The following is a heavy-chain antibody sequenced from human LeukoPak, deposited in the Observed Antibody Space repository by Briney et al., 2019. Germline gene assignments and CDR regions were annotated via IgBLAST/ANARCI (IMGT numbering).Heavy chain of an antibody. CDR3: AKDLGNWNSEYYFDY. J-gene: IGHJ4*02. CDR2: IRYDGSNK. V-gene: IGHV3-30*02. CDR1: GFTFSSYG. D-gene: IGHD1-7*01. Sequence: GGSVRLSCAASGFTFSSYGMHWVRQAPGKGLEWVAFIRYDGSNKYYADSVKGRFTISRDNSKNTLYLQMNSLRAEDTAVYYCAKDLGNWNSEYYFDYWGQGTLVTVSS.